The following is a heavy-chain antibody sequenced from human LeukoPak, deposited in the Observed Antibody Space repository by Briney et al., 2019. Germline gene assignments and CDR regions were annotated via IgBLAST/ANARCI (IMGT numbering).Heavy chain of an antibody. Sequence: PGGSLRLSCAASGFTVSSNYMSWVRQAPGKGLEWVSVIYSGGSTYYADSVKGRFTISRDNSKNTLYLQMNSLRAEDTAVYYCARSMIVVDVYYYYGMDVWGQGTTVTVSS. CDR1: GFTVSSNY. CDR2: IYSGGST. D-gene: IGHD3-22*01. V-gene: IGHV3-66*01. CDR3: ARSMIVVDVYYYYGMDV. J-gene: IGHJ6*02.